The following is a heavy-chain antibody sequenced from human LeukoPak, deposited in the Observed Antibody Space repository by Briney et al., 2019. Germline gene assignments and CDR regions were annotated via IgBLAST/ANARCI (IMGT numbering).Heavy chain of an antibody. CDR3: ARDSHPLLWFGELFRIDYYYGMDV. V-gene: IGHV4-34*01. CDR1: GGSFSGYY. Sequence: SETLSLTCAVYGGSFSGYYWSWIRQPPGKGLEWIGEINHSGSTNYNPSLKSRVTISVDTSKNQFSLKLSSVTAADTAVYYCARDSHPLLWFGELFRIDYYYGMDVWGQGTTVTVSS. D-gene: IGHD3-10*01. CDR2: INHSGST. J-gene: IGHJ6*02.